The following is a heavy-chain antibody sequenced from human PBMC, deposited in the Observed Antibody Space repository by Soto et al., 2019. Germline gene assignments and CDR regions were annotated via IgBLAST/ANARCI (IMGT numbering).Heavy chain of an antibody. CDR1: GGSISSSSYY. CDR2: IYYSGST. V-gene: IGHV4-39*01. D-gene: IGHD3-16*01. CDR3: ARHLRRPRNSYYYGMDV. J-gene: IGHJ6*02. Sequence: QLQLQESGPGLVKPSETLSLTCTVSGGSISSSSYYWGWIRQPPGKGLEWIGSIYYSGSTYYNPSLKSRVTISVDTSKNQFSLKLSSVTAADTAVYYCARHLRRPRNSYYYGMDVWGQGTTVTVSS.